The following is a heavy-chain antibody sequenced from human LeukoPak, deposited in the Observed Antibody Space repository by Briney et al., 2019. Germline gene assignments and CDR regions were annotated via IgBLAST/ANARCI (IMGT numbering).Heavy chain of an antibody. CDR1: GFTFSTYS. CDR2: ISSSSSSII. Sequence: GGSLRLSCAASGFTFSTYSMNWVRQAPGKGLEWVSYISSSSSSIIFYADSVKGRFTISRDNSKNTLYLQMNSLRAEDTAVYYCASTNMVRGAFDIWGQGTMVTVSS. D-gene: IGHD3-10*01. V-gene: IGHV3-48*01. J-gene: IGHJ3*02. CDR3: ASTNMVRGAFDI.